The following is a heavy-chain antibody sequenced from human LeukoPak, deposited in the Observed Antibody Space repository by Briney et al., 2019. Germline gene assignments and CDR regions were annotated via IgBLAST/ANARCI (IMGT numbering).Heavy chain of an antibody. CDR1: GGSISSSSYY. J-gene: IGHJ4*02. CDR2: IYYSGST. CDR3: ASRGVGAHSSVDY. V-gene: IGHV4-39*07. Sequence: SETLSLTCTVSGGSISSSSYYWGWIRQPPGKGLEWIGNIYYSGSTYYNPSLRSRVTISVDASKNLFSLKVSSVTAADTAVYFCASRGVGAHSSVDYWGRGTLVSVSS. D-gene: IGHD1-26*01.